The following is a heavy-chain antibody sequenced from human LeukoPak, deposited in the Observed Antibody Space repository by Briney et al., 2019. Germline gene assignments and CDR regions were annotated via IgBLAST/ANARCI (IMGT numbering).Heavy chain of an antibody. CDR1: GYSFRSYG. D-gene: IGHD2-2*01. CDR3: ARDVGDIVTIPAAITVP. CDR2: IGGYNGNT. J-gene: IGHJ5*02. Sequence: ASVKVSCKGSGYSFRSYGINWVRQAPGQGLEWMGWIGGYNGNTNYAQMVQGRVTMTTDTSTSTAYMELRSLRSDDTAMYYCARDVGDIVTIPAAITVPWGQGTLVTVSS. V-gene: IGHV1-18*01.